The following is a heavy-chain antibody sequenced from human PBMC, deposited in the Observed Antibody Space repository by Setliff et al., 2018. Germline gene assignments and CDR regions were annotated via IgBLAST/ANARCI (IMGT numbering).Heavy chain of an antibody. Sequence: SETLSLTCTVSGDSISSGYYYWTWIRQSAGKGLEWIGHFYTSGNTNYNPSLKSRVTISVDTSKNQFSLKLSSVTAADTATYYCARGGPTLTISRVLVVSSFDPWGQGTLVTVSS. CDR3: ARGGPTLTISRVLVVSSFDP. D-gene: IGHD3-3*01. CDR1: GDSISSGYYY. J-gene: IGHJ5*02. CDR2: FYTSGNT. V-gene: IGHV4-61*09.